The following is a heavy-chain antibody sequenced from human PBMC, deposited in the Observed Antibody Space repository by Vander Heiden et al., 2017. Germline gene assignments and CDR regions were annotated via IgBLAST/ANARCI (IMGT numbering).Heavy chain of an antibody. J-gene: IGHJ4*02. D-gene: IGHD5-18*01. CDR1: GFTIRRYA. CDR2: ISGSGGST. Sequence: EVQMLESGGGVVQPGGSLRLSCAASGFTIRRYAMSWVRQAPGKGLEWVSAISGSGGSTYYADSVKGRFTISRDNSKNTLYLQMNSLRAEDTAVYYCARQYTAHPQVYFDYWGQGTLVTVSS. CDR3: ARQYTAHPQVYFDY. V-gene: IGHV3-23*01.